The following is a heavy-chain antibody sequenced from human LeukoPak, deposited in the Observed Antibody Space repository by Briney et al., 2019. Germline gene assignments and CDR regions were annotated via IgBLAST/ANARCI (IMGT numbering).Heavy chain of an antibody. CDR1: GFTFSSHW. CDR2: INQDGSEK. J-gene: IGHJ4*02. Sequence: GGSLRLSCVASGFTFSSHWMSWVRQAPGKGLEWVANINQDGSEKNYVDSVKGRFTISRDNAKNSLYLQMNSLRDEDTAVYYCAREYYTYDYWGQGTLVTVSS. V-gene: IGHV3-7*01. D-gene: IGHD3-10*01. CDR3: AREYYTYDY.